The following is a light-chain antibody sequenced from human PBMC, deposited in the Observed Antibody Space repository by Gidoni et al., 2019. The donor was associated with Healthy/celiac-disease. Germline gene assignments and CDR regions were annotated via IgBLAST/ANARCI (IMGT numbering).Light chain of an antibody. CDR2: AAS. Sequence: DIQMTQSPSSLSASVGDRVTITCRASHSISSYLNWYQHKPGKVPKHLIYAASSLQSGVPSRFSGSGSGTDFTLTISSLQPEDFATYSFQQSYSTPLTFGGGIKVEIK. CDR3: QQSYSTPLT. V-gene: IGKV1-39*01. CDR1: HSISSY. J-gene: IGKJ4*01.